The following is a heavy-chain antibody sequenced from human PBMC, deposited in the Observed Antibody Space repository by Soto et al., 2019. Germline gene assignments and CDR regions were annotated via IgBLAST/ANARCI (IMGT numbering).Heavy chain of an antibody. V-gene: IGHV3-53*01. J-gene: IGHJ4*02. CDR2: IYSGGST. D-gene: IGHD6-13*01. CDR3: ARPSIAAAGYYFDY. Sequence: GGSLRLSCAASGFTVSTNYMSWVRQAPGKGLEWVSVIYSGGSTYYADSVKGRFTISRDNSKNTLYLQMNSLRAEDTAVYYCARPSIAAAGYYFDYWGQGTLVTVSS. CDR1: GFTVSTNY.